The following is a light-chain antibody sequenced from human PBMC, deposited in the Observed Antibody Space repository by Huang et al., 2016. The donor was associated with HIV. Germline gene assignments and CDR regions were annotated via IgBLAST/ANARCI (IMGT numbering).Light chain of an antibody. CDR3: MQGIHLPYT. CDR2: EVS. Sequence: EIVLTQTPLSLSVTPGQPASISCKSSQSLLHDDGKTFLFWFLQKPGQSPQLLLYEVSSRFSGVPDRFSGRGSGTDFILDISRVEAEDVGRYYYMQGIHLPYTFGQGTKLEIK. CDR1: QSLLHDDGKTF. V-gene: IGKV2-29*02. J-gene: IGKJ2*01.